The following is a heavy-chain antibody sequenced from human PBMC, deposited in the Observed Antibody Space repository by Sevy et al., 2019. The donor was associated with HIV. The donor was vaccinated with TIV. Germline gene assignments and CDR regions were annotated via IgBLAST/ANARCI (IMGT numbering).Heavy chain of an antibody. V-gene: IGHV1-46*01. CDR1: GYTFTSYY. Sequence: ASVKVSCKASGYTFTSYYMHWVRQAPGQGLEWMGIINPSGGSTSYAQKFQGRVTMTRDTSTSTVYMELSSLRSEDTAVYYCVREGTDYSKYNWFDPWGQGTLVTVSS. D-gene: IGHD4-4*01. J-gene: IGHJ5*02. CDR3: VREGTDYSKYNWFDP. CDR2: INPSGGST.